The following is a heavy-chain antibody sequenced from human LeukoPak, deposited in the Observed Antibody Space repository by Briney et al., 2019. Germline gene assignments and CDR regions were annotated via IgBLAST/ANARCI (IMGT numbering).Heavy chain of an antibody. CDR2: IYSGGST. J-gene: IGHJ6*03. Sequence: PGGSLRLSCAASGFTVSSNYMSWVRQAPGRGLEWVSVIYSGGSTYYADSVKGRFTMSRDNSKNTMYLQMNSLRAEDTAVYYCAREFYGIAAAGSLNYCYMDVWGKGTTVTISS. D-gene: IGHD6-13*01. V-gene: IGHV3-66*01. CDR1: GFTVSSNY. CDR3: AREFYGIAAAGSLNYCYMDV.